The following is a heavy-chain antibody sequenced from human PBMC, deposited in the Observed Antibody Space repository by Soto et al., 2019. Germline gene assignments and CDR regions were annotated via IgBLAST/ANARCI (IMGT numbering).Heavy chain of an antibody. V-gene: IGHV5-51*01. D-gene: IGHD3-9*01. Sequence: PGESLKISWKGSGYSFTSYWIGWVRQMPGKGLEWMGIIYPGDSDTRYSPSFQGQVTISADKSIDTAYLQWSSLKASDTAMYYCARRDIMTGYVYFDYWGQGTLVTVSS. J-gene: IGHJ4*02. CDR3: ARRDIMTGYVYFDY. CDR1: GYSFTSYW. CDR2: IYPGDSDT.